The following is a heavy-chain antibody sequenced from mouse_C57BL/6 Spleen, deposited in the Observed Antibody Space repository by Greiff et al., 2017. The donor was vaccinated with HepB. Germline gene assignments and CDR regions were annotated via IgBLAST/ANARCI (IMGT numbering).Heavy chain of an antibody. CDR1: GFNIKDYY. CDR2: IDPEDGDT. D-gene: IGHD1-1*01. V-gene: IGHV14-1*01. CDR3: TTYYGSSPFAY. Sequence: EVKLMESGAELVRPGASVKLSCTASGFNIKDYYMHWVKQRPEQGLEWIGRIDPEDGDTEYAPKFQGKATMTADTSSNTAYLQLSSLTSEDTAVYYCTTYYGSSPFAYWGQGTLVTVSA. J-gene: IGHJ3*01.